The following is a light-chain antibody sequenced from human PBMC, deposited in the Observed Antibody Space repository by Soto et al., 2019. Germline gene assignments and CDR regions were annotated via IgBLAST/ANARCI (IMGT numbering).Light chain of an antibody. CDR3: QQRSVWPLT. J-gene: IGKJ4*01. CDR2: DSS. V-gene: IGKV3-11*01. Sequence: EIVLTQSPATLSLSPGERATLSCRASQSVSSFLAWFQQKPGQAPSLLIYDSSNRAPGIPARFSGSGSGTGFTLTISSLEPEDFAAYYCQQRSVWPLTFGGGTKVEIK. CDR1: QSVSSF.